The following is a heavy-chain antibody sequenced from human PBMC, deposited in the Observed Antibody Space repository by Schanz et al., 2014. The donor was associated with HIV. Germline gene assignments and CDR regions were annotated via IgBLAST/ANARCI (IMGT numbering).Heavy chain of an antibody. V-gene: IGHV1-2*02. CDR2: INPNSGST. J-gene: IGHJ4*02. Sequence: QVHLVQSGAEVKKPGSSVKVSCKASGDTFSDHYMHWVRQAPGQGLEWMGWINPNSGSTIYAQKFQGRVTMTRNTSINTAYMELSSLRSEDTAVYYCARGRFCSGGSCYHDYWGQGTLVTVSS. CDR3: ARGRFCSGGSCYHDY. CDR1: GDTFSDHY. D-gene: IGHD2-15*01.